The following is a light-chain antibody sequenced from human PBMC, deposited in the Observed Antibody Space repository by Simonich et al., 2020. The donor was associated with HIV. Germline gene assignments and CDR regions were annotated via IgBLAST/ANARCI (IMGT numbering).Light chain of an antibody. CDR1: QSVSSS. J-gene: IGKJ1*01. V-gene: IGKV3-15*01. Sequence: EIVMTQSPATLSVSPGERVTLSCRASQSVSSSLAWYQQKPGQAPRLIIYGASTRATGIPARFSGSGSGTEFTLTISSMQSEDFAVYYCQQYGSSPRWTFGQGTKVEIK. CDR2: GAS. CDR3: QQYGSSPRWT.